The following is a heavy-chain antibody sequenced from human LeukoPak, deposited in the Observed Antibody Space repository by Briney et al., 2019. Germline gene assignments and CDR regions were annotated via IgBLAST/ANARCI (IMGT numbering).Heavy chain of an antibody. CDR3: AYYLAMGNLDY. V-gene: IGHV3-23*01. CDR1: GFTFSSYA. J-gene: IGHJ4*02. Sequence: PGGSLLLSCAAAGFTFSSYAMSWVRPAPGKGLEGVSAISGSGGSTYYADSVKGRFTISRDNSKNTLYLQMNSLRAEDTAVYYCAYYLAMGNLDYWGQGTLVTVSS. CDR2: ISGSGGST. D-gene: IGHD5-18*01.